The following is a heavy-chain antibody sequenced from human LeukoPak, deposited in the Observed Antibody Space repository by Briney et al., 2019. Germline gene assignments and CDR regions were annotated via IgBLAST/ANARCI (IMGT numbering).Heavy chain of an antibody. J-gene: IGHJ4*02. CDR3: ATRRAVAGRGGFDY. CDR2: FDPEDGET. D-gene: IGHD6-19*01. Sequence: ASVKVSCKVSGYTLTELSMHWVRQAPGKGLEWMGGFDPEDGETIYAQKFQGRVTMTEDTSTDTAYMELSSLRSEDTAAYYCATRRAVAGRGGFDYWGQGTLVTVSS. CDR1: GYTLTELS. V-gene: IGHV1-24*01.